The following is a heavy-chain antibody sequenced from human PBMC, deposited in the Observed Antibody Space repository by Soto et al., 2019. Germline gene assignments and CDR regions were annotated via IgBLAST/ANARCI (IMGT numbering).Heavy chain of an antibody. J-gene: IGHJ6*02. CDR3: ARNPCGGSGGSCYSGGYYYYYSGMDV. CDR2: IYYSGST. V-gene: IGHV4-59*01. Sequence: QVQLQESGPGLVKPSETLSLTCTVSGGSISSYYWSWIRQPPGKGLEWIGYIYYSGSTNYNPSLKSRVTISVDPSKNQFSLKLSSVTAADTAVYYCARNPCGGSGGSCYSGGYYYYYSGMDVWGQGTTVTVSS. CDR1: GGSISSYY. D-gene: IGHD2-15*01.